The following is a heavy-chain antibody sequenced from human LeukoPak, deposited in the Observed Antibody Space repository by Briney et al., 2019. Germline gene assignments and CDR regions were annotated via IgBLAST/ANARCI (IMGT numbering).Heavy chain of an antibody. Sequence: ASVKVSCKASGYTFTSYYMHWVRQAPGQGLEWMGIINPSGGSTSYAQKFQGRVTMTRDTSTSTVYMELSSLRSGDTAVYYCATFKYCSGGSCYSGYYYGMDVWGQGTTVTVSS. CDR1: GYTFTSYY. CDR3: ATFKYCSGGSCYSGYYYGMDV. J-gene: IGHJ6*02. D-gene: IGHD2-15*01. CDR2: INPSGGST. V-gene: IGHV1-46*01.